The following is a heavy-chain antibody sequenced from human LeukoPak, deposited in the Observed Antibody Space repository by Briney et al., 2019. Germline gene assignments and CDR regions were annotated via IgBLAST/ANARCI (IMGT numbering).Heavy chain of an antibody. CDR1: GFTFSSYA. D-gene: IGHD5-12*01. V-gene: IGHV3-64*01. CDR2: ISSNGGST. CDR3: ARVGGGYSGYVY. Sequence: PGGSLRLSCAASGFTFSSYAMHWVRQAPGKGLEYVSAISSNGGSTYYANSVKGRFTISRDNSKNTLYLQMGSLRAEDMAVYYCARVGGGYSGYVYWGQGTLVNVSS. J-gene: IGHJ4*02.